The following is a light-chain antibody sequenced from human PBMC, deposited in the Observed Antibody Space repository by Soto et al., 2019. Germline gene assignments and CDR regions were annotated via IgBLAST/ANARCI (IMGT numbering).Light chain of an antibody. CDR3: NSYTSSSTWV. Sequence: QSALTQPPSVSGSPGQSVTISCTGTSSDIGSYNRVSWYQQPPGTAPKLIIYEVTNRPSGVPDRFSGSKSGNTASLTISGLQAEDEADYYCNSYTSSSTWVFGGWTKLTVL. CDR2: EVT. CDR1: SSDIGSYNR. J-gene: IGLJ3*02. V-gene: IGLV2-18*02.